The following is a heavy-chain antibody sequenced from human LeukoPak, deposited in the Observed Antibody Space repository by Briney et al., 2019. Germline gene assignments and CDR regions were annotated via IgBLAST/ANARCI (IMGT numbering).Heavy chain of an antibody. V-gene: IGHV4-31*03. CDR3: ARGLAGEGYWYYFDY. CDR2: IYYSGST. J-gene: IGHJ4*02. Sequence: KPSETLSLTCTVSGGSISSGGYYWSWIRQHPGKGLEWIGYIYYSGSTYHNPSLKSRVTISVDTSKNQFSLKLSSVTAADTAVYYCARGLAGEGYWYYFDYWGQGTLVTVSS. CDR1: GGSISSGGYY. D-gene: IGHD2-8*02.